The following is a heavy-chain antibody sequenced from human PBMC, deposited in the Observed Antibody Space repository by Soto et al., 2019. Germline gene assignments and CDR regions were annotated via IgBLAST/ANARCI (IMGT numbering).Heavy chain of an antibody. CDR1: GYSFTSYW. Sequence: GESLKISCQGSGYSFTSYWIGWVRQMPGKGLEWMGIIYPGDSDTRYSPSFQGQVTISADKSISTAYLQWSSLEASDTAMYYCARHAPCSSTSCYDNWFDPWGQGTLVTVSS. D-gene: IGHD2-2*01. CDR3: ARHAPCSSTSCYDNWFDP. CDR2: IYPGDSDT. V-gene: IGHV5-51*01. J-gene: IGHJ5*02.